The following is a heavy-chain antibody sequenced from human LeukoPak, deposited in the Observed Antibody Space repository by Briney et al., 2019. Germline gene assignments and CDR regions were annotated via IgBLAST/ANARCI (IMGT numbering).Heavy chain of an antibody. J-gene: IGHJ4*02. Sequence: GGSLRLACAASGFTFSDYGMSWVRQAPGKGLEWVSGISDSGSSTYYADSVKGRFTISRDNSKNTLYLQMNSLTAEDTAVYYCAKDRRRFWSGYLDYWGQGALVTVSS. CDR3: AKDRRRFWSGYLDY. V-gene: IGHV3-23*01. D-gene: IGHD3-3*01. CDR1: GFTFSDYG. CDR2: ISDSGSST.